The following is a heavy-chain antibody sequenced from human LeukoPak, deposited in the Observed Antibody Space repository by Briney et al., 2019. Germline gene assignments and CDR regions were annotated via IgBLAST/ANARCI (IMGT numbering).Heavy chain of an antibody. V-gene: IGHV5-51*01. CDR1: GSRFSRYW. J-gene: IGHJ5*02. Sequence: GESLQISCKGSGSRFSRYWIAWVRQMPGKGLEWMGIIYPGDSDIRYSPSFQGQVTISADKSISTAYLQWSSLKASDTAMYYCARRAGTVSSWFDPWGQGTLVTVSS. CDR3: ARRAGTVSSWFDP. D-gene: IGHD1-7*01. CDR2: IYPGDSDI.